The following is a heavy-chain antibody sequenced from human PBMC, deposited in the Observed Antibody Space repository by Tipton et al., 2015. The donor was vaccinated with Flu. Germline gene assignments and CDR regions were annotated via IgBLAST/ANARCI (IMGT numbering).Heavy chain of an antibody. CDR1: GFTFSRYA. J-gene: IGHJ6*02. Sequence: SLRLSCTASGFTFSRYAMSWVRQAPGKGLEWVSAIGGGGATTYFADSVKGRFTISRDNIRNTLYLQMNSLRAEDTAIYYCARVIPEFVAGLSYWGQGTTVTVSS. V-gene: IGHV3-23*01. CDR3: ARVIPEFVAGLSY. D-gene: IGHD6-19*01. CDR2: IGGGGATT.